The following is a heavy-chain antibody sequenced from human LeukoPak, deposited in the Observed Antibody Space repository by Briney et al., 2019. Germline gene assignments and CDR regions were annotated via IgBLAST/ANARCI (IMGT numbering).Heavy chain of an antibody. J-gene: IGHJ6*03. D-gene: IGHD5-12*01. CDR1: GFTFSSYA. CDR2: ISYDGSNK. CDR3: ASSGYSGYDYYYYYYMDV. V-gene: IGHV3-30*04. Sequence: PGRSLRLSCAASGFTFSSYAMHWVRQAPGKGLEWVAVISYDGSNKYYADSVKGRSTISRDNSKNTLYLQMNSLRAEDTAVYYCASSGYSGYDYYYYYYMDVWGKGTTVTVSS.